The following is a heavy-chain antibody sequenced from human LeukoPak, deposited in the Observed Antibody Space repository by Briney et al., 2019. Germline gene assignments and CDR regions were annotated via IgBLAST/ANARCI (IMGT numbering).Heavy chain of an antibody. CDR2: INPSAGST. Sequence: ASVKVSCKASGYTFTDCYIHWVRQAPGQGLEWMGLINPSAGSTTYAQKLRGRVTMTSDTSTRTVYMELSSLTSGDRGVYYCARGRAFGGGWLASDLWGQGTRVTVPS. CDR1: GYTFTDCY. J-gene: IGHJ4*02. D-gene: IGHD6-19*01. V-gene: IGHV1-46*04. CDR3: ARGRAFGGGWLASDL.